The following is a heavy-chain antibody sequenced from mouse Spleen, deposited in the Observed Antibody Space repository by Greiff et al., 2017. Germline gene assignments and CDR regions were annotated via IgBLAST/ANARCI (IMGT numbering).Heavy chain of an antibody. J-gene: IGHJ4*01. V-gene: IGHV7-3*02. CDR1: GFTFTDYY. D-gene: IGHD2-4*01. CDR3: AREGATMITTYAMDY. Sequence: EVKLMESGGGLVQPGGSLRLSCATSGFTFTDYYMSWVRQPPGKALEWLGFIRNKANGYTTEYSASVKGRFTISRDNSQSILYLQMNTLRAEDSATYYCAREGATMITTYAMDYWGQGTSVTVSS. CDR2: IRNKANGYTT.